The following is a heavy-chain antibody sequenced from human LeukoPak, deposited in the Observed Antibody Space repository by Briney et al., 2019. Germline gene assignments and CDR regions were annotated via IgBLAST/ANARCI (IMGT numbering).Heavy chain of an antibody. V-gene: IGHV4-59*08. Sequence: SGTLSLTCTVSGGSISSYYWSWIRQPPGKGLEWIGYIYYIGSSNYNPSLKSPVTISVDTSTNQFSLKLSSVTAADTAVYYCARLVARTGWNFDYWGQGTLVTVSS. CDR1: GGSISSYY. J-gene: IGHJ4*02. CDR2: IYYIGSS. CDR3: ARLVARTGWNFDY. D-gene: IGHD1-14*01.